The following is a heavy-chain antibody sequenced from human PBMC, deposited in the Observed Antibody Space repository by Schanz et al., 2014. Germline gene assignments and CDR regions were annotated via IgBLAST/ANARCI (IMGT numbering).Heavy chain of an antibody. J-gene: IGHJ4*02. V-gene: IGHV3-21*01. Sequence: EVQLLESGGGLVEPGGSLRLSCAASGFTFSSSSMNWVRQAPGRGLEWVSSISTSGTYMYIADSLKGRLTISRDDAKKSMYLQMNNLRAEDTAVYYCVRVSFADPRLYRGMDRDIDYWGQGTLVTVSS. CDR2: ISTSGTYM. CDR1: GFTFSSSS. D-gene: IGHD5-18*01. CDR3: VRVSFADPRLYRGMDRDIDY.